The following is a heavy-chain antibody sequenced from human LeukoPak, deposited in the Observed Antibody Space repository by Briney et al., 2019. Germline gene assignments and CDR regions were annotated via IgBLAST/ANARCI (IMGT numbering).Heavy chain of an antibody. CDR2: ISYDGSNK. D-gene: IGHD3-22*01. Sequence: GGSLRLSCAVSGFTFSSYGMLWVRQAPGKGLEWVAFISYDGSNKYYADSVKGRFTISRDNSKKTVYLQMNSLRAEDTAVYYCASLTYYYDSSGSLLFDYWGQGTLVTVSS. CDR1: GFTFSSYG. V-gene: IGHV3-30*03. J-gene: IGHJ4*02. CDR3: ASLTYYYDSSGSLLFDY.